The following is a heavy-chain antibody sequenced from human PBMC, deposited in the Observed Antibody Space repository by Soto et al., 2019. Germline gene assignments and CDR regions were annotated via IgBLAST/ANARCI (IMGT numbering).Heavy chain of an antibody. CDR3: ARRISGTTWVDY. V-gene: IGHV4-59*08. CDR1: GGSISGYY. Sequence: QVQLQESGPGLVKPSETLSLTCTVSGGSISGYYWSWIRQPPGKGLEWIGCVYYSGTTNYHPSLKSRVTVSLVTSKNQFSLKLSSLTAADTAVYYCARRISGTTWVDYWGQGTLVTVSS. D-gene: IGHD3-3*01. CDR2: VYYSGTT. J-gene: IGHJ4*02.